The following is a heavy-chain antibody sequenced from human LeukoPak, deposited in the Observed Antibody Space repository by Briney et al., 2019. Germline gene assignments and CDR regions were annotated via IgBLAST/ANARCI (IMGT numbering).Heavy chain of an antibody. CDR2: MSGSGI. D-gene: IGHD1-1*01. Sequence: GASLRLSYAATGFTFSDHNMGWMRQAPGKGLEWTSYMSGSGIYYADSVKGRFTISRDNAKNSLYLQMSSLRAEDSAVYFCARRSLTTGGHAFDVWGQGTVVTVSS. CDR1: GFTFSDHN. J-gene: IGHJ3*01. V-gene: IGHV3-11*01. CDR3: ARRSLTTGGHAFDV.